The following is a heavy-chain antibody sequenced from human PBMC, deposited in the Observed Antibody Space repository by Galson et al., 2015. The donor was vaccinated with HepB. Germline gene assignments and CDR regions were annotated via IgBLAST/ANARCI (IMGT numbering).Heavy chain of an antibody. V-gene: IGHV1-69*13. J-gene: IGHJ4*02. D-gene: IGHD3-10*01. CDR1: GGTFRPYF. CDR3: ARGGGVVLNYFDY. CDR2: INPTYGSA. Sequence: SVKVSCKASGGTFRPYFISWLRQAPGQGPEWMGGINPTYGSANYAQKLRGRVTITADESSATAYMELSSLTSADTAVYYCARGGGVVLNYFDYWGQGTLATVSS.